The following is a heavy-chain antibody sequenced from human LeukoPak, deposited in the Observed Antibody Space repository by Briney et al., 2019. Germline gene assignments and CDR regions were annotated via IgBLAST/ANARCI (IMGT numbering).Heavy chain of an antibody. CDR3: AXXXXXXXYYVHNWFDP. D-gene: IGHD1-26*01. CDR1: GYTFTSYG. Sequence: ASVKVSCKASGYTFTSYGISWVRQAPGQGLEWMGWISAYNGNTNYAQKLQGRVTMTTDTSTSTAYMELRSLRSDDTAVYYCAXXXXXXXYYVHNWFDPWGQGTLVTVSS. J-gene: IGHJ5*02. CDR2: ISAYNGNT. V-gene: IGHV1-18*01.